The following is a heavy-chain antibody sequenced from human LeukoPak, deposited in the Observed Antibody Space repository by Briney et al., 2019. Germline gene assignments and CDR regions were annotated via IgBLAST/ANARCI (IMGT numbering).Heavy chain of an antibody. CDR1: GGSFSGYY. V-gene: IGHV4-34*01. D-gene: IGHD1-26*01. CDR2: INHSGST. CDR3: ARHRGSYYRLDY. Sequence: SETLSLTCAVYGGSFSGYYWSWIRQPPGKGLEWIGEINHSGSTNYNPSLKSRATISVDTSKNQFSLKLSSVTAADTAVYYCARHRGSYYRLDYWGQGTLVTVSS. J-gene: IGHJ4*02.